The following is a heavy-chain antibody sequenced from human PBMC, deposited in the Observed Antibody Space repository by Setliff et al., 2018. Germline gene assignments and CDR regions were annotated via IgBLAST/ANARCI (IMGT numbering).Heavy chain of an antibody. J-gene: IGHJ4*02. CDR3: ASYGSNY. CDR2: IYTSGST. Sequence: SETLSLTCTVSGGSISSGSYYWNWIRQPAGKGLEWIGHIYTSGSTNYNPSLKSRVTISVDTSKNQFSLKLSSVTAADTAVYYCASYGSNYWGQGTLVTVSS. CDR1: GGSISSGSYY. D-gene: IGHD1-26*01. V-gene: IGHV4-61*09.